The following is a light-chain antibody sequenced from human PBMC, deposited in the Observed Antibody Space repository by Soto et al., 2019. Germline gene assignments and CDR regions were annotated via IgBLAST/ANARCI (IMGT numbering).Light chain of an antibody. CDR3: QQYGDWPPET. Sequence: EVVLTQSPATLSVSPGDRATLSCRASQSVSRNLAWYQQKPGQAPRLLIYGAATRATGVPARFSGSWSATEFTISISSLQSEDVAVYYCQQYGDWPPETFGQGTKLEI. CDR1: QSVSRN. J-gene: IGKJ2*01. CDR2: GAA. V-gene: IGKV3-15*01.